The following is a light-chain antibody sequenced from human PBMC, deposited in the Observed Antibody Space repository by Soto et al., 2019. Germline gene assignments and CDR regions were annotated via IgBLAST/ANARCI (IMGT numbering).Light chain of an antibody. Sequence: QPVLTQPPSASGTPGQRVAISCSGSSSNIGSNTVNWYQQVPGTAPKVLIYSNDQRPSGVPDRFSASKSGSSASLAIYGHQSEDEADYHCAAWDDILNGQVFGGGTKVTVL. CDR1: SSNIGSNT. CDR2: SND. V-gene: IGLV1-44*01. J-gene: IGLJ2*01. CDR3: AAWDDILNGQV.